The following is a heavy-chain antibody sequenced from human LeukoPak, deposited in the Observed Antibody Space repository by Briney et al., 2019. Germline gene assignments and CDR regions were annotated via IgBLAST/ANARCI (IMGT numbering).Heavy chain of an antibody. CDR2: IYSGGST. D-gene: IGHD3-22*01. CDR3: ARGPRCDYYDSSGYYFDY. J-gene: IGHJ4*02. CDR1: GFTFSSNY. V-gene: IGHV3-53*01. Sequence: GGSLRLSCAASGFTFSSNYMSWVRQAPGKGLEWVSVIYSGGSTYYADSVKGRFTISRDNSKNTLYLQMNSLRAEDTAVYYCARGPRCDYYDSSGYYFDYWGQGTLVTVSS.